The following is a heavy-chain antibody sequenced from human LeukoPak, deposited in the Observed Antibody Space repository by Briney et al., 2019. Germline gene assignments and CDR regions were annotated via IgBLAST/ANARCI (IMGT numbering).Heavy chain of an antibody. CDR3: ASFYCSGGSCYSQGIDY. Sequence: ASVKVSCKASGGTFSSYAISWVRQAPGQGLEWMGRINPNSGGTNYAQKFQGRVTMTRDTSISTAYMELSRLRSDDTAVYYCASFYCSGGSCYSQGIDYWGQGTLVTVSS. CDR1: GGTFSSYA. V-gene: IGHV1-2*06. CDR2: INPNSGGT. J-gene: IGHJ4*02. D-gene: IGHD2-15*01.